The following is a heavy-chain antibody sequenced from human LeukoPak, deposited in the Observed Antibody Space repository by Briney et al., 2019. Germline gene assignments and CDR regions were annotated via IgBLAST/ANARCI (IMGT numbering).Heavy chain of an antibody. D-gene: IGHD2-2*01. CDR3: ARDARYCSSTSCYRIPYYYYMDV. CDR2: ISSSGSTI. Sequence: GGSLRLSCAASGFTFSDYYMSWIRQAPGKGLEWVSYISSSGSTIYYADSVKGRFTISRDNAKNSLYLQMNSLRAEDTAVYYCARDARYCSSTSCYRIPYYYYMDVWGKGTTVTVSS. J-gene: IGHJ6*03. CDR1: GFTFSDYY. V-gene: IGHV3-11*04.